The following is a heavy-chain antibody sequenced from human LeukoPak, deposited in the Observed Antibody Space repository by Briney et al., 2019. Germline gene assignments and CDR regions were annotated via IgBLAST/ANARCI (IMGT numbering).Heavy chain of an antibody. Sequence: GGSLRLSCAASGFTFSSYAMSWVRQAPGKGLEWVSAISGSGGSTYCADSVKGRFTISRDNSKNTLYLQMNSLRAEDTPVYYCAKSRLLIAVAGEFDYWGQGTLVTVSS. J-gene: IGHJ4*02. CDR2: ISGSGGST. D-gene: IGHD6-19*01. CDR3: AKSRLLIAVAGEFDY. V-gene: IGHV3-23*01. CDR1: GFTFSSYA.